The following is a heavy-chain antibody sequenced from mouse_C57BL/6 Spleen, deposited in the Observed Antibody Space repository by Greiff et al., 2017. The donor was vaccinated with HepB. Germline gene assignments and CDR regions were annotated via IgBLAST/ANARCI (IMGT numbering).Heavy chain of an antibody. CDR2: INPGSGGT. J-gene: IGHJ2*01. CDR1: GYTFTSYW. V-gene: IGHV1-54*01. CDR3: ARRAMVGLDY. Sequence: VQLQQPGAELVRPGTSVKLSCKASGYTFTSYWMHWVKQRPGQGLEWIGVINPGSGGTNYNEKFKGKATLTADKSSSTAYMQLSSLTSEDSAVSFCARRAMVGLDYWGQGTTLTVSS. D-gene: IGHD1-1*02.